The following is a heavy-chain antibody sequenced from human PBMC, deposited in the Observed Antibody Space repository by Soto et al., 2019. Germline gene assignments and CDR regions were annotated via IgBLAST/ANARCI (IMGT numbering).Heavy chain of an antibody. V-gene: IGHV2-5*02. CDR2: IYWDDDK. J-gene: IGHJ4*02. D-gene: IGHD3-10*01. Sequence: QITLKESGPTVVKPTQTLTLTCTFSGFSLTTSAVAVGWIRQPPGKALEWLALIYWDDDKRYSPSLKSRLTITKDTSKNQVVLTMTNMDPVDTATHYCAHNFGETFDYWGQGTLVTVSS. CDR1: GFSLTTSAVA. CDR3: AHNFGETFDY.